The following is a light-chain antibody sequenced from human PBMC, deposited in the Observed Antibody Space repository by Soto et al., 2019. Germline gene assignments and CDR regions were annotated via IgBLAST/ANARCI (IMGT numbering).Light chain of an antibody. CDR1: QTVTAGR. Sequence: VLTQSPDNFSLSPGDRATLFCRASQTVTAGRVAWYQQKPGQAPRLLIWSASRRTSGTPDRFSGSGSGTDFTLTISRLEPEDFAMYYCQQYGNSPSAFGQGTRWIA. J-gene: IGKJ1*01. CDR2: SAS. V-gene: IGKV3-20*01. CDR3: QQYGNSPSA.